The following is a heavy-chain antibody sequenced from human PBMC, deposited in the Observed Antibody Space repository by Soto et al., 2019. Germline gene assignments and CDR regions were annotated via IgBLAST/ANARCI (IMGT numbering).Heavy chain of an antibody. J-gene: IGHJ5*01. CDR1: GFSFSSYR. CDR3: ARTLMCSGGNSSPS. V-gene: IGHV3-48*01. Sequence: GGCLELCCAACGFSFSSYRVNWVRQAPGKGLEWISYIHRDDGTVYYADSVKGRFTISRDNAKNSLFLQMTSLRAEDTAVYYCARTLMCSGGNSSPSWGRGTLVTVSS. D-gene: IGHD2-15*01. CDR2: IHRDDGTV.